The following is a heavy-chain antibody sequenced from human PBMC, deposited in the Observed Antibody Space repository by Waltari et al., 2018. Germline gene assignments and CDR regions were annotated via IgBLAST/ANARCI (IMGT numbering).Heavy chain of an antibody. D-gene: IGHD3-3*01. V-gene: IGHV3-9*01. Sequence: EVQRVESGGGLVQPGRSLRLSCAASGFTFEDYALHWVRQAPGNGLEWVSGISWNSCSIGYADSVKGRFTISRDNAKNSLHLQMNSLRAEDTALYYCAKDSLTIFGVVIGYGMDVWGQGTTVTVSS. CDR3: AKDSLTIFGVVIGYGMDV. J-gene: IGHJ6*02. CDR2: ISWNSCSI. CDR1: GFTFEDYA.